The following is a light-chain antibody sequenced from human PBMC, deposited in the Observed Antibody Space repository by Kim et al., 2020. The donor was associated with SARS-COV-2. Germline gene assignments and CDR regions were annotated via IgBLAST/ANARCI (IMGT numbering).Light chain of an antibody. V-gene: IGLV1-51*01. CDR1: SSNIGNNY. CDR2: DNN. CDR3: GTWDSSLSAVV. J-gene: IGLJ2*01. Sequence: GQQVTIPCSGSSSNIGNNYVSWYQQLPGTAPKLLIYDNNKRPSGIPDRFSGSKSGTSATLGITGLQTGDEADYYCGTWDSSLSAVVFGGGTQLTVL.